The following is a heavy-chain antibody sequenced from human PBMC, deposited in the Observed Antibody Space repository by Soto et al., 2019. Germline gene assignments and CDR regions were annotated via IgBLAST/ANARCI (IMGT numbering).Heavy chain of an antibody. CDR2: ISYDGSNK. V-gene: IGHV3-30-3*01. D-gene: IGHD4-17*01. J-gene: IGHJ4*02. Sequence: QVQLVESGGGVVQPGRSLRLSCAASGFTFSRYAMHWVHQAPGKGLEWVAVISYDGSNKYYADSVKGRFTISRVNSKNTLYLQMNSLRAEDTAVYYCARENYGDLYFDYWGQGTLVTVSS. CDR1: GFTFSRYA. CDR3: ARENYGDLYFDY.